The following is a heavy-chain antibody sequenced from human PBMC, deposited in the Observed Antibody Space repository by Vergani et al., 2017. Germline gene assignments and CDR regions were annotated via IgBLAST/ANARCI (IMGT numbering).Heavy chain of an antibody. D-gene: IGHD3-3*01. Sequence: QVQLQESGPGLVKPSQTLSLTCTVSGGSISSGDYCWGWIRQPPGKGLEWSGYIYYSGSTYYSPSLKSRITISVDTSKNQFSLKLSSVTAADTAVYYCARAPLNYDFWSGLYYYMDVWGKGTTVTVAS. J-gene: IGHJ6*03. V-gene: IGHV4-30-4*01. CDR3: ARAPLNYDFWSGLYYYMDV. CDR2: IYYSGST. CDR1: GGSISSGDYC.